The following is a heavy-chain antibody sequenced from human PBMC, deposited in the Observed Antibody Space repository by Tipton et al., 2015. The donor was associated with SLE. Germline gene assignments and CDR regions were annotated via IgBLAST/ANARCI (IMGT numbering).Heavy chain of an antibody. D-gene: IGHD2-2*01. J-gene: IGHJ1*01. CDR3: VRASLSFGEYQLLSAEYFQH. V-gene: IGHV3-21*01. Sequence: SLRLSCAASGFRFSSYAMNWVRQAPGKGLEWVSSISSYGSYIYYADSVKGRFTISRDNAKNSLYLQMSSLRVEDTAIYYCVRASLSFGEYQLLSAEYFQHWGQGTLVTVSS. CDR2: ISSYGSYI. CDR1: GFRFSSYA.